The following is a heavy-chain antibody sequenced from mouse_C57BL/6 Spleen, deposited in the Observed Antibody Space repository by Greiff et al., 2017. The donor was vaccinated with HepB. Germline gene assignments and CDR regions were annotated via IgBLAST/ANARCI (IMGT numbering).Heavy chain of an antibody. D-gene: IGHD2-2*01. Sequence: VQLQESGPELVKPGASVKISCKASGYAFSSSWMNWVKQRPGKGLEWIGRIYPGDGDTNYNGKFKGKATLTADKSSSTAYMQLSSLTSEDSAVYFCAREEEGLHLYFDVWGTGTTVTVSS. CDR1: GYAFSSSW. CDR3: AREEEGLHLYFDV. J-gene: IGHJ1*03. CDR2: IYPGDGDT. V-gene: IGHV1-82*01.